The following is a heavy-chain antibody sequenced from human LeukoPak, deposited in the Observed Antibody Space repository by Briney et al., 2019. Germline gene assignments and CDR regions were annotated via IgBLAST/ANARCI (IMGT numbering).Heavy chain of an antibody. D-gene: IGHD3-3*01. CDR2: IYYSGST. V-gene: IGHV4-59*01. J-gene: IGHJ5*02. CDR1: GGSISSYY. CDR3: ARVEEVLRFLEGNALGWFDP. Sequence: PSETLSLTCTVSGGSISSYYWSWIRQPPGKGLEWIGYIYYSGSTNYNPSLKSRVTISVDTSKNQFSLKLSSVTAADTAVYYCARVEEVLRFLEGNALGWFDPWGQGTLVTVSS.